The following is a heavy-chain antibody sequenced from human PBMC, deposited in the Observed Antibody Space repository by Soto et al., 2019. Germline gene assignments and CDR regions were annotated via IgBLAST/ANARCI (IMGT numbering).Heavy chain of an antibody. V-gene: IGHV4-4*02. CDR1: GGSISSSNW. D-gene: IGHD6-13*01. J-gene: IGHJ4*02. CDR3: ASSSSSWYYFDY. Sequence: SETLSLTCAVSGGSISSSNWWSWVRQPPGKGLEWIGEIYHSGSTNYNPSLKSRVTISVDKSKNQFSLKLSSVTAADTAVYYWASSSSSWYYFDYWGQGTLVTVSS. CDR2: IYHSGST.